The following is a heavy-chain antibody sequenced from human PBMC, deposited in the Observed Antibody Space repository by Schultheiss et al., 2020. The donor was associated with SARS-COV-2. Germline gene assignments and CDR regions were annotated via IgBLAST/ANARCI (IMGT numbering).Heavy chain of an antibody. CDR2: IYYSGST. D-gene: IGHD4-11*01. V-gene: IGHV4-61*05. J-gene: IGHJ6*02. Sequence: SQTLSLTCTVSGGSISSSSYYWGWIRQPPGKGLEWIGYIYYSGSTNYNPSLKSRVTISVDTSKNQFSLKLSSVTAADTAVYYCARLYSNYAYYYYGMDVWGQGTTVTVSS. CDR1: GGSISSSSYY. CDR3: ARLYSNYAYYYYGMDV.